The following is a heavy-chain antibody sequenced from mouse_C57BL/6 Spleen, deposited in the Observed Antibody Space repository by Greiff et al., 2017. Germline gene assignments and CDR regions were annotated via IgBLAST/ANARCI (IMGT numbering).Heavy chain of an antibody. Sequence: VQLQQSGPGLVQPSQSLSITCTVSGFSLTSYGVHWVRPSPGKGLEGLGVIWSGGSTDYNAAFISRLSISKDNSKSQVFFKMNSLQADDTAIYYCARTTASAWFAYWGQGTLVTVSA. CDR3: ARTTASAWFAY. CDR2: IWSGGST. V-gene: IGHV2-2*01. D-gene: IGHD3-1*01. CDR1: GFSLTSYG. J-gene: IGHJ3*01.